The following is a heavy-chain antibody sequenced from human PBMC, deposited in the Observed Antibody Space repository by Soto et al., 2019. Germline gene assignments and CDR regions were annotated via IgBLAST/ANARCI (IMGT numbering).Heavy chain of an antibody. CDR3: ERDLGYYASDGYFDY. D-gene: IGHD3-22*01. Sequence: LRLSCAGSGFTFSDYYMSWIRQAPGKGLEWVSYISSSGNIIYYADSVKGRFTISRDNAKNSLYLQMNSLRAEDTAVYYCERDLGYYASDGYFDYWGQGTLVTVSS. CDR1: GFTFSDYY. CDR2: ISSSGNII. J-gene: IGHJ4*02. V-gene: IGHV3-11*01.